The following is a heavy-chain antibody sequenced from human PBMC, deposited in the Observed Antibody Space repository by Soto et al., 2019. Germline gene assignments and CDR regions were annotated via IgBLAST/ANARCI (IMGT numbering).Heavy chain of an antibody. Sequence: GGSLRLSCAASGFTFSSYGMHWVHQAPGKXLEWVAVIWYDGSNKYYADSVKGRFTISRDNSKNTLYLQMNSLRAEDTAVYYCASYRGAAAATSNTTFDYWGQGTLVTVSS. CDR2: IWYDGSNK. CDR1: GFTFSSYG. CDR3: ASYRGAAAATSNTTFDY. D-gene: IGHD6-13*01. J-gene: IGHJ4*02. V-gene: IGHV3-33*01.